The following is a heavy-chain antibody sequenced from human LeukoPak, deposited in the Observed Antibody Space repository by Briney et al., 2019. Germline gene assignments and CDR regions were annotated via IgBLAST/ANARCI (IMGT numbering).Heavy chain of an antibody. V-gene: IGHV4-39*01. J-gene: IGHJ4*02. CDR3: ARHQGGDLEWLLKTYYFDY. CDR2: IYYSGST. Sequence: SETLSLTCTVSGGSISSSSYYWGWIRQPPGKGLEWIGSIYYSGSTNYNPSFKSRVTISVDTSKNQFSLKLSSVTAADTAVYYCARHQGGDLEWLLKTYYFDYWGQGTLVTVSS. D-gene: IGHD3-3*01. CDR1: GGSISSSSYY.